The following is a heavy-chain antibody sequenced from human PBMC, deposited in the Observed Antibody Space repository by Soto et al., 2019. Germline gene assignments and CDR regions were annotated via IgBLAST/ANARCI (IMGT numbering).Heavy chain of an antibody. J-gene: IGHJ4*02. V-gene: IGHV3-23*01. D-gene: IGHD5-12*01. Sequence: GRSLRLSCKAAGFTFRSYAMSWVRHTPGKGLEWVSIISGSGDKTYYADSVKGRFTFSRDNSKNTLYLQMNSLRVEDTAVYYCATEWTPRRAFDSWGQGTLVTVSS. CDR1: GFTFRSYA. CDR3: ATEWTPRRAFDS. CDR2: ISGSGDKT.